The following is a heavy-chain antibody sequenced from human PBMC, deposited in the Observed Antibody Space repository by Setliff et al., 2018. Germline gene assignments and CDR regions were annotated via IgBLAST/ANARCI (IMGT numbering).Heavy chain of an antibody. D-gene: IGHD3-3*01. J-gene: IGHJ6*03. CDR1: SGSFSGYF. CDR3: ARMSGFQYMDV. CDR2: INHSGST. V-gene: IGHV4-34*01. Sequence: SETLSLTCAVYSGSFSGYFWSWIRQPPGKGLEWIGEINHSGSTNYNPSLKGRATLSIDASKRQFSLKLTSVTAADMAVYYCARMSGFQYMDVWGKGTTVTV.